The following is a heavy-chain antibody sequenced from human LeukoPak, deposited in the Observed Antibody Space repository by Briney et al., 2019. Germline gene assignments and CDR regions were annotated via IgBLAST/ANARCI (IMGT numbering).Heavy chain of an antibody. Sequence: GESLKISCKGSGYSFPDYWIAWVRQMPGKSLEWMGIIYPDDSDTTYRPSFQGQVTISADKSISTAYLQWSSLKASDTAMYYCARGYCGGANCYTFDYRGQGTLVTVSS. J-gene: IGHJ4*02. CDR2: IYPDDSDT. D-gene: IGHD2-15*01. CDR1: GYSFPDYW. V-gene: IGHV5-51*01. CDR3: ARGYCGGANCYTFDY.